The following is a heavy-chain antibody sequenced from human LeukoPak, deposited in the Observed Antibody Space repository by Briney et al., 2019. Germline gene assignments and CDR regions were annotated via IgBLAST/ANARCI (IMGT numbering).Heavy chain of an antibody. V-gene: IGHV3-9*01. CDR3: AKGVRITMVRGAFDI. J-gene: IGHJ3*02. CDR2: ISWNSDSI. CDR1: GFTFDDYA. D-gene: IGHD3-10*01. Sequence: GGSLRLSCAASGFTFDDYAMYWVRQAPGKGLEWVSGISWNSDSIGYADSVKGRFTISRDNAKNSLYLQMNSLRAENTALYYCAKGVRITMVRGAFDIWGQGTMVTVSS.